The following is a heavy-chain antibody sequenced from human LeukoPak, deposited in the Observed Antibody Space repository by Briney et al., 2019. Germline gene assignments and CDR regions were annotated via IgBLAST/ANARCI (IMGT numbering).Heavy chain of an antibody. CDR2: ISANTGST. D-gene: IGHD3-22*01. V-gene: IGHV1-18*01. Sequence: ASVKVSCKASGYTFTNNGLTWVRQAPGQGLEWMGWISANTGSTNYAQKFQSRVTMTTDTFTNTAYMELRSLRSDDTAVYYCAKPRNYYDNGGYYNYFDPWGQGTLVTVS. J-gene: IGHJ5*02. CDR3: AKPRNYYDNGGYYNYFDP. CDR1: GYTFTNNG.